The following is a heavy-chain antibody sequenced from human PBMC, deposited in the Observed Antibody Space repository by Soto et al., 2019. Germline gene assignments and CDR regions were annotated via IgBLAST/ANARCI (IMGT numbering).Heavy chain of an antibody. Sequence: GGSLRLSCAASGFTFTSYALNWVRQAPGKGLEWVSGISGSGGNTYHADSVKGRFTFSRDNSKNMLWLQMNSLRVEDTAVYYCAKVSLGATTITDFYYYGLDVWCPGT. CDR2: ISGSGGNT. V-gene: IGHV3-23*01. CDR1: GFTFTSYA. J-gene: IGHJ6*02. D-gene: IGHD1-26*01. CDR3: AKVSLGATTITDFYYYGLDV.